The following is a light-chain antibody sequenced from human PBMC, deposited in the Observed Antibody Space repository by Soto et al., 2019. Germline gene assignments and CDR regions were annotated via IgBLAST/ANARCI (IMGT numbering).Light chain of an antibody. J-gene: IGKJ5*01. Sequence: EVVLTQSPGTLSLSPGERATLSCRASQSVSSSDLAWYQQKPGQAPRLLISGASNRATGTPDRFSGSGSGTDFTLTISSLEPEDSAVYYCQQRHMWPITFGQGTRLEIK. CDR3: QQRHMWPIT. V-gene: IGKV3D-20*02. CDR1: QSVSSSD. CDR2: GAS.